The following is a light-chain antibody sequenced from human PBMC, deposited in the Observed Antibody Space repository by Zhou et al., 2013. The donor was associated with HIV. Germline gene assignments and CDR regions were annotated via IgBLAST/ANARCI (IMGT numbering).Light chain of an antibody. CDR1: QGISSA. CDR3: QQGNSFPLT. V-gene: IGKV1-12*01. CDR2: TAS. Sequence: DIQMAQSPTFVSASVGDRVTITCRASQGISSALAWYRQKPGRSPELLIHTASTLETGVPSRFNGSGSGTDFTLTISSLQPEDFATYYCQQGNSFPLTFGEGPRWTSN. J-gene: IGKJ4*01.